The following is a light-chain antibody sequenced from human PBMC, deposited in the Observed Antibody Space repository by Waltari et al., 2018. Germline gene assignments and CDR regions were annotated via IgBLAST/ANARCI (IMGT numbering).Light chain of an antibody. CDR3: CSYAGSYTWV. CDR1: SSDVGTYIF. CDR2: DVT. J-gene: IGLJ3*02. Sequence: QSALTQPRSVSGSLGQSVTISCTGTSSDVGTYIFVSWYQQHPGEAPKLMIYDVTKRRWGVHDRFSCAKYGNTASLTISGLQAEDAADYYCCSYAGSYTWVFGRWTKLTVL. V-gene: IGLV2-11*01.